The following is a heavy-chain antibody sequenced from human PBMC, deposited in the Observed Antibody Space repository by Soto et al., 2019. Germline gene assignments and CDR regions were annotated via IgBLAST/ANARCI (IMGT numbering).Heavy chain of an antibody. V-gene: IGHV4-61*01. D-gene: IGHD6-13*01. CDR3: ARGYRTSWYWFDL. Sequence: QAQLQESGPGPVMPSETLSLTCTVSGGSVSGGTHYWSWIRQPPGKGLEWIGYIYNSGSNNYNPSLKSRVTISVDTSKNQFSLKLSSVTAADTAVYYCARGYRTSWYWFDLWGRGTLVTVSS. J-gene: IGHJ2*01. CDR1: GGSVSGGTHY. CDR2: IYNSGSN.